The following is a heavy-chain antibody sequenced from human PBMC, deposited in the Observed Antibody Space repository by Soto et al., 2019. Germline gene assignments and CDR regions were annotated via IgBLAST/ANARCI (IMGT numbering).Heavy chain of an antibody. CDR3: AKDKGITAQKYYFDY. J-gene: IGHJ4*02. V-gene: IGHV3-30*18. CDR1: GFTFSTYN. Sequence: QVQLVESGGGVVQPGRSLRLSCAASGFTFSTYNMHWVRQAPGKGLEWVAFISNDGNHKYYSDSVKGRFTLSRDNYKNTLYRQMNSLRAEETAVYYCAKDKGITAQKYYFDYWGQGTLVTVSS. D-gene: IGHD6-13*01. CDR2: ISNDGNHK.